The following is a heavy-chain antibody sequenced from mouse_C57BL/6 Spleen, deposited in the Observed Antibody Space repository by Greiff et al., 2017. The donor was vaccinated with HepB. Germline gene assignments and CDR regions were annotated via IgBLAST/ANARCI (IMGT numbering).Heavy chain of an antibody. CDR3: ARVGSSYGYFDV. V-gene: IGHV1-69*01. D-gene: IGHD1-1*01. CDR1: GDTFTSYW. CDR2: IDPSDSYT. Sequence: VQLQQPGAELVMPGASVKLSCKASGDTFTSYWMHWVKQRPGQGLEWIGEIDPSDSYTNFNQKLKGKSTLTVDKSSSTAYMQLSSLTSEDSAVYYCARVGSSYGYFDVWGTGTTVTVSS. J-gene: IGHJ1*03.